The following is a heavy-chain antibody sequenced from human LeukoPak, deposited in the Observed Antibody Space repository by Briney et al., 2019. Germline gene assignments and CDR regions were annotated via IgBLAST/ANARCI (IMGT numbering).Heavy chain of an antibody. CDR2: INSDGANT. V-gene: IGHV3-74*01. J-gene: IGHJ4*02. CDR1: GFTFSSYW. Sequence: RGSLRLSCAASGFTFSSYWIHWVRQAPGKGLVWVSRINSDGANTIYADSVKGRFTISRDNAKNTVYLQMNSLRAEDTAVYYCARDRKSSFDYWGQGNLVTVSS. CDR3: ARDRKSSFDY.